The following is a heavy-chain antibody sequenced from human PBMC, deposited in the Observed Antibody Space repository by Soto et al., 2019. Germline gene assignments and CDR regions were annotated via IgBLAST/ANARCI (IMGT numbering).Heavy chain of an antibody. V-gene: IGHV1-3*01. D-gene: IGHD2-8*02. J-gene: IGHJ3*02. CDR1: GYTFHSYA. Sequence: ASVKVSCKASGYTFHSYAMNWVRQAPGQRLEWMGWISAGNGNTIYSQQFQARVTITRDTSASTAYMELSSLRSEDTAVYYCARLVASCVLTYDALGCAFAIWAQGTMSPSPQ. CDR2: ISAGNGNT. CDR3: ARLVASCVLTYDALGCAFAI.